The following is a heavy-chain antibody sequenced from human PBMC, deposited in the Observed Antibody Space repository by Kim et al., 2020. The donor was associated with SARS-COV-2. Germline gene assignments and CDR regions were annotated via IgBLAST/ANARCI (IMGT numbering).Heavy chain of an antibody. CDR1: GFTFDDYA. CDR3: AKSTRRHGTVTQDYYFDY. D-gene: IGHD4-17*01. J-gene: IGHJ4*02. V-gene: IGHV3-9*01. CDR2: ISWNSGSI. Sequence: GGSLRLSCAASGFTFDDYAMHWVRQAPGKGLEWVSGISWNSGSIGYADSVKGRFTISRDNAKNSLYLQMNSLRAEDTALYYCAKSTRRHGTVTQDYYFDYWGQGTLVTVSS.